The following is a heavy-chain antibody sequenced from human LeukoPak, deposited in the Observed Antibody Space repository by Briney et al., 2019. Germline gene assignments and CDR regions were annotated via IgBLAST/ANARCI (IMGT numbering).Heavy chain of an antibody. J-gene: IGHJ4*02. D-gene: IGHD4-11*01. CDR2: IYTSGST. CDR1: GGSISSYY. Sequence: SETLSLTCTVSGGSISSYYWSWIRQPAGKGLEWIGRIYTSGSTNYNPSLKSRVTMSVDTSKNQFSLNLTSVTAADTAVYYCARASFTSYSGLPHDYWGQGTLVTVSS. CDR3: ARASFTSYSGLPHDY. V-gene: IGHV4-4*07.